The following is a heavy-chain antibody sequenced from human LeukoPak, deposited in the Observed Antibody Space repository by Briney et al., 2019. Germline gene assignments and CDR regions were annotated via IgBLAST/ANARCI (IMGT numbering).Heavy chain of an antibody. Sequence: GGSLRLSCAASGFTFSSYWMSWARHAPGKGLEWVANIKEDGSEKYYVDSVKGRITISRDNAKNSLYLQMNSLRAEDTAVYYCARDSNNYYDSSGYHMGYWGQGALVTVSS. CDR3: ARDSNNYYDSSGYHMGY. V-gene: IGHV3-7*01. CDR1: GFTFSSYW. J-gene: IGHJ4*02. CDR2: IKEDGSEK. D-gene: IGHD3-22*01.